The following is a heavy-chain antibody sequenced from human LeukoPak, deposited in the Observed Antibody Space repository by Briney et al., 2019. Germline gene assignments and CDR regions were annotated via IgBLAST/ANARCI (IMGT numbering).Heavy chain of an antibody. D-gene: IGHD4-17*01. CDR2: IYSSGTT. CDR1: GDSLSGASYF. J-gene: IGHJ6*03. Sequence: SQTLSLACNVSGDSLSGASYFCTWVRHPARKGLEWIGRIYSSGTTYYNPSLKTRVTISLEKSQNQFSLDLNSVTAADTAVYFCATARAEYGDYNSYYYMDVWGKGTTVTVSS. CDR3: ATARAEYGDYNSYYYMDV. V-gene: IGHV4-61*02.